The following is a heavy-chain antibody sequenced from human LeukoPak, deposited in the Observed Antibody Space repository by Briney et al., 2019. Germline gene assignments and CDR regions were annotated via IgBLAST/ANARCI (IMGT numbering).Heavy chain of an antibody. CDR2: ISYDGSNK. Sequence: PGGSLRLSCAASGFTFSSYGMHWVRQAPGKGLEWVAVISYDGSNKYYADSVKGRFTISRHNSENTLYLHMNSLRAEDTAVYYCARRYSNGWYFDYWGQGTLVTVSS. CDR1: GFTFSSYG. D-gene: IGHD6-19*01. J-gene: IGHJ4*02. CDR3: ARRYSNGWYFDY. V-gene: IGHV3-30*03.